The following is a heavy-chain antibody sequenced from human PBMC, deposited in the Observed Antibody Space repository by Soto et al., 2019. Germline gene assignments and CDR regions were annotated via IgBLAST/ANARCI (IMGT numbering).Heavy chain of an antibody. J-gene: IGHJ6*02. V-gene: IGHV4-31*03. CDR1: GGSISSGGYY. Sequence: PSETLSLTCTVSGGSISSGGYYWSWIRQHPGKGLEWIGYIYYSGSTYYNPSLKSRVTISVDTSKNQFSLKLSSVTAADTAVYYCARDPGSSYYCYGMDVWGQGTTVTVSS. CDR3: ARDPGSSYYCYGMDV. CDR2: IYYSGST.